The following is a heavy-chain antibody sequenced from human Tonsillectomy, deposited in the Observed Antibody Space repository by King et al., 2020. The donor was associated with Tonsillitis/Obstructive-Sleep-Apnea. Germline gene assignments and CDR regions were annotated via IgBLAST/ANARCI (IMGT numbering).Heavy chain of an antibody. J-gene: IGHJ4*02. D-gene: IGHD3-3*01. CDR1: GGSISSSSYY. V-gene: IGHV4-39*01. Sequence: QLQESGPGLVKPSETLSLTCTVSGGSISSSSYYWGWIRQPPGKGLEWIGSIYYSGSTYYNPSLKSRVTISVDTSKNQFSLELSSVTAADTAVYYCARIGGRFLEWFIDYWGQGTLVTVSS. CDR3: ARIGGRFLEWFIDY. CDR2: IYYSGST.